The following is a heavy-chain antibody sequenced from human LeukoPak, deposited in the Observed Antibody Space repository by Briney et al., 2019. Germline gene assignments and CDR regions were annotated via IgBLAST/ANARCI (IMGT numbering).Heavy chain of an antibody. D-gene: IGHD3-16*01. J-gene: IGHJ5*02. Sequence: PGGSLRLSCVGSGFSFGVHAMSWVRQAPGKGPEWVATIGSGADLSYAESVKGRFTISRDDPRNTVWLQMNSLRAEDTALYYCAKDWTPHNRVYDCLDAWGQGTQVTVS. V-gene: IGHV3-23*01. CDR2: IGSGADL. CDR3: AKDWTPHNRVYDCLDA. CDR1: GFSFGVHA.